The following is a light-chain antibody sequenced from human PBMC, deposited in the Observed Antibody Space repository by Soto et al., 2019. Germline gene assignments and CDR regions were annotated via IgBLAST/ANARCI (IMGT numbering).Light chain of an antibody. Sequence: EIVLTQSPATLSLSPGERATLSCRASQNVSTYLAWYQQKPGQAPRLLIYDASTRATGIPARFSGSGSGTEFTLTISSVEPEDFAVYYCQQRTNLLTFGPGTNVDIK. CDR3: QQRTNLLT. CDR1: QNVSTY. V-gene: IGKV3-11*01. J-gene: IGKJ3*01. CDR2: DAS.